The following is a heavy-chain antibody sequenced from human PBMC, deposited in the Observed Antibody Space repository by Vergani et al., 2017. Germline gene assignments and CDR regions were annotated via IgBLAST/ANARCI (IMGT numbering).Heavy chain of an antibody. CDR1: GGTFSSYA. CDR3: ARTIAAGTAGAYSSGWIPFAY. Sequence: QVQLVQSGAEVKKPGSSVKVFCKASGGTFSSYAISWVRQAPGQGLEWMGRIIPIFGTANYAQKFQGRVTITADESTRTAYMELSSLRSEDTAVYYCARTIAAGTAGAYSSGWIPFAYWGQGTLVTVSS. J-gene: IGHJ4*02. D-gene: IGHD6-19*01. CDR2: IIPIFGTA. V-gene: IGHV1-69*13.